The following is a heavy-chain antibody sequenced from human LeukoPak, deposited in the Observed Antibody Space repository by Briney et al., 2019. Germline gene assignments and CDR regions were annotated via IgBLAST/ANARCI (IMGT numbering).Heavy chain of an antibody. V-gene: IGHV4-39*02. CDR3: ARELWFGELSHSHADY. CDR2: IYYSGST. CDR1: GGSISSSSYY. D-gene: IGHD3-10*01. J-gene: IGHJ4*02. Sequence: SETLSLTCTVSGGSISSSSYYWGWIRQPPGKGLEWIGSIYYSGSTYYNTSLKSRVTMSVDTSKNQFSLKLSSVTAADTAVYYCARELWFGELSHSHADYWGQGTLVTVSS.